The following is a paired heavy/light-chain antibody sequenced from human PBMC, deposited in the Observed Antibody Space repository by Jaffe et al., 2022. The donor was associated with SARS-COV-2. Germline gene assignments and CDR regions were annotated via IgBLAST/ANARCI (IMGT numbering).Heavy chain of an antibody. V-gene: IGHV3-7*01. CDR2: IKQDGSEK. D-gene: IGHD3-3*01. CDR1: GFTFSRYW. Sequence: EVQLVESGGGLVQPGGSLRLSCAASGFTFSRYWMTWVRQAPGKGLEWVANIKQDGSEKYYVDSVKGRFTISRDNAKNSLDLQMDSLRVEDTAVYYCARDGSSITVFGVVISLGGADGMDVWGQGTTVTVSS. J-gene: IGHJ6*02. CDR3: ARDGSSITVFGVVISLGGADGMDV.
Light chain of an antibody. CDR1: SSDVGGYNY. J-gene: IGLJ2*01. CDR2: EVS. Sequence: QSALTQPPSASGSPGQSVTISCTGTSSDVGGYNYVSWYQQHPGKAPKLMIYEVSKRPSGVPDRFSGSKSGSTASLTVSGLQAEDEAEYYCSSYAGYNQGVFGGGTKLTVL. CDR3: SSYAGYNQGV. V-gene: IGLV2-8*01.